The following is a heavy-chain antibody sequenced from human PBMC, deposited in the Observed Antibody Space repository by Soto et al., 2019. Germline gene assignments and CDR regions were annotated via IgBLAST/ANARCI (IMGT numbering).Heavy chain of an antibody. V-gene: IGHV3-23*01. CDR1: GFTFSSYG. CDR3: AKDLLSGLRYFDWLSPPDY. D-gene: IGHD3-9*01. J-gene: IGHJ4*02. CDR2: ISGSGGST. Sequence: GGSLRLSCAASGFTFSSYGMSWVRQAPGKGLEWVSGISGSGGSTYYADSVKGRFTISRDNSKNTLYLQMNSLRAEDTAVYYCAKDLLSGLRYFDWLSPPDYWGQGTLVTVSS.